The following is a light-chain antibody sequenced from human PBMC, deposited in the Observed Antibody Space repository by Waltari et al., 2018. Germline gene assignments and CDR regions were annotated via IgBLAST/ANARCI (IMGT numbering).Light chain of an antibody. CDR3: QQSYSTPRGFT. CDR1: QSISSY. J-gene: IGKJ3*01. CDR2: AAS. V-gene: IGKV1-39*01. Sequence: DIQLTQSPSSLSAPVGDTVTITCRASQSISSYLNWYQQKPGKAPKVLIYAASILQSGVPSRFSGSGSGTDFTLSISGLQPEDFATYYCQQSYSTPRGFTFGPGTKVDIK.